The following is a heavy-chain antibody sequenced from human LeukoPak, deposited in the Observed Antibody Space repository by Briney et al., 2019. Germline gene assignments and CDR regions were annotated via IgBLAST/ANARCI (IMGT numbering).Heavy chain of an antibody. CDR2: IGSSGSTI. J-gene: IGHJ4*02. CDR1: GFTFSSYE. D-gene: IGHD7-27*01. V-gene: IGHV3-48*03. Sequence: GGSLRLSCAASGFTFSSYEMNWVRQAPGKGLEWVSYIGSSGSTIYYADSVQGRFTISRDNAKNSLYLQMNNLRAEDTAVYYCAKDRGSSPKWGYFDYWGQGTLVTVSS. CDR3: AKDRGSSPKWGYFDY.